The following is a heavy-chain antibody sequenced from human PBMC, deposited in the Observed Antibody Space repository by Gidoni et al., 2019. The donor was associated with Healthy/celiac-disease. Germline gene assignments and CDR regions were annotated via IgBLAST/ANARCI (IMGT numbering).Heavy chain of an antibody. CDR2: ISGSGGST. Sequence: EVQLLESGGGLVQPGGSLRLSCAASGFPFSSYSMSWVRQAPGKGLEWVSAISGSGGSTYYADSVKGRFTISRDNSKNTLYLQMNSLRAEDTAVYYCAKDGSNRTPQDYGDYDGWGQGTLVTVSS. CDR3: AKDGSNRTPQDYGDYDG. V-gene: IGHV3-23*01. D-gene: IGHD4-17*01. J-gene: IGHJ1*01. CDR1: GFPFSSYS.